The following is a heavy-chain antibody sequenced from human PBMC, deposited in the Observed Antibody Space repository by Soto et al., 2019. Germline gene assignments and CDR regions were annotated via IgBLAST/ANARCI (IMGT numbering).Heavy chain of an antibody. J-gene: IGHJ5*02. CDR3: ARHGEFWGGYYMEPFNWFDP. CDR1: GGSVSSSSYY. D-gene: IGHD3-3*01. CDR2: VYYSGST. V-gene: IGHV4-39*01. Sequence: PSETLSLTCTVSGGSVSSSSYYWGWVRQPPGKGLEWIGSVYYSGSTYYNPSLESRVTISVDTSKNQFSLKLSSVTAADTAVYYCARHGEFWGGYYMEPFNWFDPWGQGTLVTVSS.